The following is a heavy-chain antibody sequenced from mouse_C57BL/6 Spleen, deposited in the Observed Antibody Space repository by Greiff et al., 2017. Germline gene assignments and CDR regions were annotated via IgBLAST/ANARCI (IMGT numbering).Heavy chain of an antibody. CDR3: ARVTGTLDY. CDR1: GFTFSDYY. D-gene: IGHD4-1*01. V-gene: IGHV5-16*01. J-gene: IGHJ2*01. Sequence: EVQRVESEGGLVQPGSSMKLSCTASGFTFSDYYMAWVRQVPEKGLEWVANINYDGSSTYYLDSLKSRFIISRDNAKNILYLQMSSLKSEDTATYYCARVTGTLDYWGQGTTLTVSS. CDR2: INYDGSST.